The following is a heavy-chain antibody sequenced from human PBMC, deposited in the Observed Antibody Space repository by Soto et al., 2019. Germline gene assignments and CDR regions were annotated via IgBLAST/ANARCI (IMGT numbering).Heavy chain of an antibody. D-gene: IGHD3-10*01. CDR2: INPNSGGT. Sequence: QVQLVQSGPEVKKPGASVKVSCKASGYTFIDYYIHWVRQAPGQGLEWMGWINPNSGGTNYAQKFQGWVTMTRDTSISTVYMELTRLTSDDTAVYYCARLVRGVIITEVLDWGQGTLVTVSS. CDR3: ARLVRGVIITEVLD. V-gene: IGHV1-2*04. J-gene: IGHJ4*02. CDR1: GYTFIDYY.